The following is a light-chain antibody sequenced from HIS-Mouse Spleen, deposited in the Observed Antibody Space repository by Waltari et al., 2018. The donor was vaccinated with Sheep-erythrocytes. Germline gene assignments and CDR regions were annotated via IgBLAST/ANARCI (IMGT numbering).Light chain of an antibody. CDR3: QQANSFPIT. J-gene: IGKJ5*01. CDR1: QGISSW. Sequence: DLQMTQSPSSVSASVGDRVTITCRASQGISSWLAWYQQKPGKAPKLLIYAASSLQSGVPSRLSGSGSRTNFTLTISSLQSEGVATYYCQQANSFPITFGQGTRLEIK. CDR2: AAS. V-gene: IGKV1-12*01.